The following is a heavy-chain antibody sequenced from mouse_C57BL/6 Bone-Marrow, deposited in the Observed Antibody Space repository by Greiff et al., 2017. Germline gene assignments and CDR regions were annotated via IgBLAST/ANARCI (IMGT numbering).Heavy chain of an antibody. CDR1: GYTFTSYG. Sequence: VQLQQSGAELARPGASVKLSCKASGYTFTSYGISWVKQRTGQGLEWIGEIYPRSGNTYYNEKFKGKATLTADKSSSTAYMEFRSLTSEDSAVYFCARGLCSMDYWGQGTSVTVSS. CDR3: ARGLCSMDY. J-gene: IGHJ4*01. D-gene: IGHD1-1*02. CDR2: IYPRSGNT. V-gene: IGHV1-81*01.